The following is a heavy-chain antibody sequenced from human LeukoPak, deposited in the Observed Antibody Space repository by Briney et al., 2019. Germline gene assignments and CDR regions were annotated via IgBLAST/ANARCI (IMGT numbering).Heavy chain of an antibody. CDR3: ASLLGVREEDAFDI. D-gene: IGHD3-10*01. V-gene: IGHV3-66*01. CDR1: GFTVSSKY. J-gene: IGHJ3*02. Sequence: GGSLRLSCTASGFTVSSKYMNWVRQVPGKSLEWVSVLYPDGSSYYPDSLRGRFTISRDNSKNTLYLQMNSLRAEDTAMYYCASLLGVREEDAFDIWGQGTMVTVSS. CDR2: LYPDGSS.